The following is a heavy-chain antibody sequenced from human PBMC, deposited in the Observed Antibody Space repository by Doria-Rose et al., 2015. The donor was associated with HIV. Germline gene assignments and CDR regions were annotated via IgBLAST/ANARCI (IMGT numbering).Heavy chain of an antibody. J-gene: IGHJ4*02. CDR1: GFTFSSYA. D-gene: IGHD3-22*01. CDR3: AKDRLEAYWVYDRSEKPSDY. V-gene: IGHV3-23*04. CDR2: ISGSRRST. Sequence: VPLVESGGGLVQPGGSLRLSCAASGFTFSSYAMSWVRQAPGKGLEWVSAISGSRRSTYYADSVKGRFTISRDNSKNTLYLQMNSLRAEDTAVYYCAKDRLEAYWVYDRSEKPSDYWGKGTLVAVSS.